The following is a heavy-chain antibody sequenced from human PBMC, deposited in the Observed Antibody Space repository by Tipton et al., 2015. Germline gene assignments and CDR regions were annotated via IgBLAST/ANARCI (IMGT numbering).Heavy chain of an antibody. CDR3: ARRHVYDYYLDY. CDR2: IYVDDSDT. D-gene: IGHD5/OR15-5a*01. CDR1: GYNFANSW. V-gene: IGHV5-51*01. Sequence: QLMQSGAEVKKPGESLKISCKGSGYNFANSWVAWVRQMPGKGLEWVGIIYVDDSDTRYSQSFQGQVTISADMSNSSAYLQWSSLKASDSAVYYCARRHVYDYYLDYWGQGTLVIVSS. J-gene: IGHJ4*02.